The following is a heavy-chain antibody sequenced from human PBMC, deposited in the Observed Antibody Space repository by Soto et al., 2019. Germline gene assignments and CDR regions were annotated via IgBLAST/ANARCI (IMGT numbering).Heavy chain of an antibody. CDR2: ISGTGGIT. D-gene: IGHD6-6*01. J-gene: IGHJ4*02. CDR3: AKNWDTTSSASSH. V-gene: IGHV3-23*01. CDR1: GFTFSTYA. Sequence: EVQLLESGGGLVQPGGSLRLSCAASGFTFSTYAMSWVRQAPGKGLEWVSAISGTGGITYYAYSVKGRFTISRDNSKNTLYLQMNSLRAEDTAVYYCAKNWDTTSSASSHWGQGTLVTVSS.